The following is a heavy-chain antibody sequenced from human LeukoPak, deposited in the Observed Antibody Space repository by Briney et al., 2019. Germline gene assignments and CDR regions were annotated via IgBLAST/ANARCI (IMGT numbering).Heavy chain of an antibody. D-gene: IGHD3-22*01. CDR2: ISANNGNT. CDR1: GYTFTSYG. V-gene: IGHV1-18*01. J-gene: IGHJ3*02. CDR3: ARGRLDYYDSSGYPRVMGAFDI. Sequence: ASVKVSCKASGYTFTSYGISWVRQAPGQGLEWMGWISANNGNTNYAQKLQGRVTMTTDTSTSTAYMELRSLRSDDTAVYYCARGRLDYYDSSGYPRVMGAFDIWGQGTMVTVSS.